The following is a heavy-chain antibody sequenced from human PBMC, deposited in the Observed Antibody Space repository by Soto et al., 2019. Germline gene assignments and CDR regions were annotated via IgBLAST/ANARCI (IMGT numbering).Heavy chain of an antibody. CDR2: IWYVGSNK. Sequence: QVQLVESGGGVVQPGRSLRLSCAASGFTFSSYGMHWVRQAPGKGLEWVAVIWYVGSNKYYADAVKGRFTISRDNSKNTLYLQMNSLRAEDTDVYYCARGPGILTGYSLDGMDVWGQGTTVTVSS. CDR1: GFTFSSYG. CDR3: ARGPGILTGYSLDGMDV. V-gene: IGHV3-33*01. D-gene: IGHD3-9*01. J-gene: IGHJ6*02.